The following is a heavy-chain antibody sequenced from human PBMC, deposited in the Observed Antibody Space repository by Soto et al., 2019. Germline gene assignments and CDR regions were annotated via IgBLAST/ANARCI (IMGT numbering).Heavy chain of an antibody. CDR3: ARARLSYDFWSGYYTGGAVYYYGMDV. Sequence: PSETLSLTCAVYGGSFSGYYWSWIHQPPGKGLEWIGEINHSGSTNYNPSLKSRVTISVDTSKNQFSLKLSSVTAADTAVYYCARARLSYDFWSGYYTGGAVYYYGMDVWGQGTTVTVSS. J-gene: IGHJ6*02. CDR2: INHSGST. CDR1: GGSFSGYY. D-gene: IGHD3-3*01. V-gene: IGHV4-34*01.